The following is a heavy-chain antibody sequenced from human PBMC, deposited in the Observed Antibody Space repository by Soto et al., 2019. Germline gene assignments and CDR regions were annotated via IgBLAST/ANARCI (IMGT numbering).Heavy chain of an antibody. D-gene: IGHD4-17*01. V-gene: IGHV3-9*01. CDR3: AILTTMTSFDY. Sequence: PGGSLRLSCAASGFTFEDYAMHWVRQAPGEGLEWVSGISWKSDSIEYADSVKGRFTISRDNAENSLYLQMNSLRPEDTALYYCAILTTMTSFDYWGQGTPVTVS. J-gene: IGHJ4*02. CDR1: GFTFEDYA. CDR2: ISWKSDSI.